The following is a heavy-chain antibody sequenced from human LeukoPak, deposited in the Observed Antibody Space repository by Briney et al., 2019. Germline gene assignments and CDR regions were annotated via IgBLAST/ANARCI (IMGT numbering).Heavy chain of an antibody. CDR3: VRTDRNGDPLDY. CDR1: GYHFINYW. D-gene: IGHD7-27*01. Sequence: GESLQISCKGSGYHFINYWIGWVRQTPGKGLEWMGIIYHGDSDTRYSPSFQGQVTVSADKSIRTAYLRWSSLKASDTAMYYCVRTDRNGDPLDYWGQGTLVTVSS. J-gene: IGHJ4*02. V-gene: IGHV5-51*01. CDR2: IYHGDSDT.